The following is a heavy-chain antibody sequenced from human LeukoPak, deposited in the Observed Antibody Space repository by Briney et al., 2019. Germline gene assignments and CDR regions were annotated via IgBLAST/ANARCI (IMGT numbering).Heavy chain of an antibody. CDR2: IFYSGST. CDR1: GGSISGFY. CDR3: ARQRFLEWYFDY. D-gene: IGHD3-3*01. Sequence: SETLSLTCTVSGGSISGFYWSWIRQPPGKELQWIGSIFYSGSTNSNPSLKSRVTISVNTSKNQFSLKPSSVTAADTAVYYCARQRFLEWYFDYWGQGTLVTVSS. J-gene: IGHJ4*02. V-gene: IGHV4-59*08.